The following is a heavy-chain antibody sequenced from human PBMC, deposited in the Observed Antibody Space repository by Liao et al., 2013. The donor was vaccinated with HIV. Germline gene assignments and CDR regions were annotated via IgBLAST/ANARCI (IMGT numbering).Heavy chain of an antibody. CDR2: INHSGST. J-gene: IGHJ6*03. CDR3: ARGADFWSSHQNYYFYMDV. CDR1: GGSFSDYY. D-gene: IGHD3-3*01. V-gene: IGHV4-34*01. Sequence: QVQLQQWGAGLLKPSETLSLSCAVYGGSFSDYYWTWVRQAPGKGLEWIGEINHSGSTNYSPALKSRVTLSVDTSNSQFSLRLTSVTAADTAVYYCARGADFWSSHQNYYFYMDVWGKGTTVTVSS.